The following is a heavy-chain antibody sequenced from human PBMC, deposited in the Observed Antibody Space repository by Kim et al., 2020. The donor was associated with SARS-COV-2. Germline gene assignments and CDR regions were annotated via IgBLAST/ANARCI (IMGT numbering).Heavy chain of an antibody. CDR3: VRDFGAAAGSFDY. CDR2: ISSSSSYT. D-gene: IGHD6-13*01. J-gene: IGHJ4*02. Sequence: GGSLRLSCAASGFTFSDYYMSWIRQAPGKGLEWVSYISSSSSYTNYADSVKGRFTISRDNAKNSLYLQMNSLRAEDTAVYYCVRDFGAAAGSFDYWGQGTLVTVSS. CDR1: GFTFSDYY. V-gene: IGHV3-11*06.